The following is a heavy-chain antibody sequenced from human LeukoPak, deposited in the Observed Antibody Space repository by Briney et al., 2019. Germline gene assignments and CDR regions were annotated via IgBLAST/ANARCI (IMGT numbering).Heavy chain of an antibody. CDR3: ARGLGFSNWFDP. CDR2: IYYSGST. CDR1: GGSFSGYY. J-gene: IGHJ5*02. Sequence: SETLSLTCAVYGGSFSGYYWSWLRQPPGKGLEWIGYIYYSGSTNYNPSLKSRVTISVDTSKNQFSLKLSSVTAADTAVYYCARGLGFSNWFDPWGQGTLVTVSS. D-gene: IGHD3-9*01. V-gene: IGHV4-59*01.